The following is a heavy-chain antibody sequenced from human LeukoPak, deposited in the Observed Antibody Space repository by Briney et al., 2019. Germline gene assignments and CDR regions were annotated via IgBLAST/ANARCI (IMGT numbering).Heavy chain of an antibody. CDR3: ARDATMIVVVKDY. CDR1: GFTFSSYW. V-gene: IGHV3-7*01. J-gene: IGHJ4*02. CDR2: IKQDGSEK. D-gene: IGHD3-22*01. Sequence: GGSLRLSCAASGFTFSSYWMSWVRQAPGKGLEWVASIKQDGSEKYYVDSVKGRFTISRDNAKNSLYLQMNSLRAEDTAVYYCARDATMIVVVKDYWGQGTLVTVSS.